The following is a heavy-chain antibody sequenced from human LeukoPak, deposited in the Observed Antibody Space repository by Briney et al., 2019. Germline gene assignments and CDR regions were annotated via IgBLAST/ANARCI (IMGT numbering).Heavy chain of an antibody. Sequence: ASVTVSCKASGYTFTGYYIQWVEQAPGQGLEWMGWINPNSGGTNYAQMFQGWVTMTRDTSISTAYMELSRLRSDDTAVYYCARAGGASDSSGWYVFDYWGQGTLVTVSS. D-gene: IGHD6-19*01. CDR1: GYTFTGYY. CDR2: INPNSGGT. J-gene: IGHJ4*02. V-gene: IGHV1-2*04. CDR3: ARAGGASDSSGWYVFDY.